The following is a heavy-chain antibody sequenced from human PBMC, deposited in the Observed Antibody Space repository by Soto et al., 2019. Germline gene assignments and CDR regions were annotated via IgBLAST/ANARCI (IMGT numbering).Heavy chain of an antibody. Sequence: QVQLVQSGAEVKKPGASVRVSCKTSGYTFSNYYIHWVRQAPGQGLEWMGIIKPGGGDTFYAHKVQSILTMTRDTSTSVVYMEQSNLKPDDTGVYFCARIGSVAEANAGINQGDLDAWGQGTTVTVS. CDR3: ARIGSVAEANAGINQGDLDA. D-gene: IGHD3-10*01. CDR2: IKPGGGDT. J-gene: IGHJ6*02. V-gene: IGHV1-46*01. CDR1: GYTFSNYY.